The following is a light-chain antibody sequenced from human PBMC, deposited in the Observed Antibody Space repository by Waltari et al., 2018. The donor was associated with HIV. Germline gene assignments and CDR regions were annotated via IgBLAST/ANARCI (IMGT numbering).Light chain of an antibody. CDR1: SSEVGAYNL. Sequence: QTALTQPASVSGSPGQSITISCTGTSSEVGAYNLVPWYQQHPGKAPRLIIYDVSERPAGVSNRFTGSKSGNTASLTISGLQAEDEADYYCCSYVSEIVPCVFGGGTKLTVL. CDR3: CSYVSEIVPCV. V-gene: IGLV2-23*02. J-gene: IGLJ3*02. CDR2: DVS.